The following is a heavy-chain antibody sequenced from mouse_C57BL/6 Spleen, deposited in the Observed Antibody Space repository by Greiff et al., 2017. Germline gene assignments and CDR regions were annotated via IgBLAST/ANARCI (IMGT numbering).Heavy chain of an antibody. CDR3: ARRDITTVVARGYYFDY. V-gene: IGHV1-55*01. Sequence: QVQLQQPGAELVKPGASVKMSCKASGYTFTSYWITWVKQRPGQGLEWIGDIYHGSGSTNYNEKFKSKATLTVDTSSSTAYMQLSSLTSEDSAVYYCARRDITTVVARGYYFDYWGQGTTLTVSS. CDR1: GYTFTSYW. D-gene: IGHD1-1*01. CDR2: IYHGSGST. J-gene: IGHJ2*01.